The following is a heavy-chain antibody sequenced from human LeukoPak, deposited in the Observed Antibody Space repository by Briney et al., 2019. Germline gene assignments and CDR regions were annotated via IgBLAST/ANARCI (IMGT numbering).Heavy chain of an antibody. CDR2: LYYGENS. CDR3: VRQLPTAAADTRGYFDY. Sequence: SETLSLTCTVSGGSISIISSSTYYWGWTRQAPGEGLEWIGSLYYGENSHCNPSLRSRATLSVDTSNNQFSLKLASVTAADAAVYFCVRQLPTAAADTRGYFDYWGQGTVVTVSS. D-gene: IGHD6-25*01. V-gene: IGHV4-39*01. J-gene: IGHJ4*02. CDR1: GGSISIISSSTYY.